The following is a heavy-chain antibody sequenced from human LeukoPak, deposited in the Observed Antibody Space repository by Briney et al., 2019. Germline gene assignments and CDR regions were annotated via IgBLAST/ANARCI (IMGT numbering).Heavy chain of an antibody. CDR3: ARERGTGTTPWFDP. D-gene: IGHD1-1*01. V-gene: IGHV4-34*01. CDR1: GGSFRGYY. Sequence: SETLSLTCAVYGGSFRGYYWSWIRQPPGKGLEWIGEINHSGSTNYNPSLKSRVTISVDTSKNQFSLKLSSVTAADTAVYYCARERGTGTTPWFDPWGQGTLVTVSS. CDR2: INHSGST. J-gene: IGHJ5*02.